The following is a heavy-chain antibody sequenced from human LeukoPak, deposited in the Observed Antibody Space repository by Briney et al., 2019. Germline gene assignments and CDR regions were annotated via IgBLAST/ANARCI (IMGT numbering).Heavy chain of an antibody. CDR1: GFVFTDYG. D-gene: IGHD3-3*01. J-gene: IGHJ4*02. CDR3: ARDLNYDFWSGNIDY. V-gene: IGHV3-74*01. CDR2: INSDGSST. Sequence: GGSLRLSCAAFGFVFTDYGMHWVRQAPGKGLVWVSRINSDGSSTSYADSVKGRFTISRDNAKNTLYLQMNSLRAEDTAVYYCARDLNYDFWSGNIDYWGQGTLVTVSS.